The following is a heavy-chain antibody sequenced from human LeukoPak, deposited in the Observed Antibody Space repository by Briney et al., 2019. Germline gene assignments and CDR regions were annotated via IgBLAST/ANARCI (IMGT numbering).Heavy chain of an antibody. D-gene: IGHD6-13*01. CDR1: EFTFFTYW. CDR2: IKQDGSEK. J-gene: IGHJ4*02. CDR3: ARDQGVQREGMNPFDY. V-gene: IGHV3-7*01. Sequence: GGSLRLSCAASEFTFFTYWMTWVRQAPGKGLEWVANIKQDGSEKYYVDSVKGRFTISRDNTKNSLYLQMNSLRAEDTAVYYCARDQGVQREGMNPFDYWGQGTLVTVSS.